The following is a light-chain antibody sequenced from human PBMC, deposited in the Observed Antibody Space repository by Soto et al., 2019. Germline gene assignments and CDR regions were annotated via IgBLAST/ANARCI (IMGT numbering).Light chain of an antibody. CDR2: DAS. J-gene: IGKJ4*01. CDR3: QQFENMHLT. V-gene: IGKV1-33*01. CDR1: HDISNS. Sequence: DIQMTQSPSSLSTSIGDRFTITCQASHDISNSLNWYQQKPGKAPKLLIYDASNSEAGVPSRFSGSGSGTDFTFTISSLQPDDVATYYCQQFENMHLTFGGGTKMDIK.